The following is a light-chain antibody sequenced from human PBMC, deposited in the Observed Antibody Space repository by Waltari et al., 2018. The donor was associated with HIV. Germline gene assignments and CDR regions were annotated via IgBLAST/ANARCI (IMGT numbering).Light chain of an antibody. J-gene: IGKJ5*01. CDR1: QSINTY. Sequence: EIVLTQSPAALVLSPGERATLSCRASQSINTYLAWYHQKFGQPPRLLTYDASTRATAISARFTGNGSGTHFTLSISSLGPEDFADYFCQHRTNRPPITFLQGTRLELK. CDR2: DAS. CDR3: QHRTNRPPIT. V-gene: IGKV3-11*01.